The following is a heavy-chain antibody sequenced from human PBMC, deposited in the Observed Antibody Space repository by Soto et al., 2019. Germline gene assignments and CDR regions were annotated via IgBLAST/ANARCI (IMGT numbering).Heavy chain of an antibody. CDR3: AKDRSSTSCYAFDY. V-gene: IGHV3-23*01. D-gene: IGHD2-2*01. J-gene: IGHJ4*02. CDR2: ISGSGGTT. Sequence: GGSMRLSCAASGFTFRNYAMSWARQAPGKGLEWVSAISGSGGTTHYADSVKGRFTISRDNSKNTLYLQMNSLRVEDTAVYYCAKDRSSTSCYAFDYWGQGSLVTVSS. CDR1: GFTFRNYA.